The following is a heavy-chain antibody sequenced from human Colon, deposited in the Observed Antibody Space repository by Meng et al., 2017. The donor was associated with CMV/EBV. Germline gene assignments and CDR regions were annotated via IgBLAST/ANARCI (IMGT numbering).Heavy chain of an antibody. Sequence: ASVKVSCKASGYTFTGYRIHWVRQAPGRGLEWVGWINPKNGDTDYAQKFQGRVTMTRDTSISTAYMEVNSLTSDDTAAYFCARDYGSSIIGEAYWGQGTLVTVSS. CDR3: ARDYGSSIIGEAY. CDR2: INPKNGDT. V-gene: IGHV1-2*02. J-gene: IGHJ4*02. D-gene: IGHD2-2*01. CDR1: GYTFTGYR.